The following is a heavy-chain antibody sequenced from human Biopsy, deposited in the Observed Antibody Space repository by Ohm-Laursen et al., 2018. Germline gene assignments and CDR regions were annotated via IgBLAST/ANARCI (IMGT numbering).Heavy chain of an antibody. D-gene: IGHD2-8*01. J-gene: IGHJ4*01. CDR3: ARDPLNGHKHFDY. CDR2: INCKTGAT. CDR1: SYTFTDYN. Sequence: ASVKVSCKASSYTFTDYNIHWMRQAPGQGLEWLGYINCKTGATNYAQKFQGTVTMTRDTSISTDYLALGNLRSADTAIYYCARDPLNGHKHFDYGGQGSLVTVSS. V-gene: IGHV1-2*02.